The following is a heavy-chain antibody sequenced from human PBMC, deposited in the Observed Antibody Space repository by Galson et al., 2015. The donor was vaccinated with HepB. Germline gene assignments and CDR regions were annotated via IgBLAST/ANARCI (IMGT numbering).Heavy chain of an antibody. CDR3: AKDLALTASYYYLGMDV. V-gene: IGHV3-33*06. J-gene: IGHJ6*02. CDR1: GFTFSNSG. CDR2: VWSDGYKK. D-gene: IGHD2-21*02. Sequence: SLRLSCAASGFTFSNSGMHWVRQAPGKGLEWVAVVWSDGYKKYYADSVQGRFTISRDNSKNTLFLQMDSLRAEDTAVYYCAKDLALTASYYYLGMDVWGQGTTVTVSS.